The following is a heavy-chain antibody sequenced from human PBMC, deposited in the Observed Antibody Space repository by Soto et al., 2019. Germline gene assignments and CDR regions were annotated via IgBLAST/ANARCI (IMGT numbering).Heavy chain of an antibody. J-gene: IGHJ3*02. D-gene: IGHD1-26*01. CDR3: ARGVGATRAFDI. V-gene: IGHV4-59*08. CDR1: GGSISSYY. Sequence: SETLSLTCTVSGGSISSYYWSWIRQPPGKGLEWIGYIYYSGSTNYNPSLKSRVTISVDTSKNQFSLKLSSVTAADTAVYYCARGVGATRAFDIWGQGTMVTVSS. CDR2: IYYSGST.